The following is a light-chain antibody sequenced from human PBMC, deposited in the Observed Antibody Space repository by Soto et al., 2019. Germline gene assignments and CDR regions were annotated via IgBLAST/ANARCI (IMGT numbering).Light chain of an antibody. J-gene: IGKJ1*01. CDR2: AAS. CDR3: QQSYSTPWP. CDR1: QSISSY. V-gene: IGKV1-39*01. Sequence: DVQVTQTPSSLSASVEDRVTITCRASQSISSYLNWYQQKPGKAPKLLIYAASSLQSGVPSRFSGSGSGTDFTLTISSLQPEDFAPYYCQQSYSTPWPFGQGT.